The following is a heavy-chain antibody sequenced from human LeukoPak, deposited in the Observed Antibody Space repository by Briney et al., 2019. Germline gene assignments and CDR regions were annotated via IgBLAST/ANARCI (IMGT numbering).Heavy chain of an antibody. CDR2: ISSSSTI. Sequence: PGGSLRLSCAASGFTFSSYSMNWVRQAPGKGLEWVSYISSSSTIYYADSVKGRFTISRDNAKNSLYLQMNSLRAEDTAVYYCARAGALDILGRAAPYYYYMDVWGKGTTVTVSS. V-gene: IGHV3-48*01. D-gene: IGHD3-9*01. CDR1: GFTFSSYS. J-gene: IGHJ6*03. CDR3: ARAGALDILGRAAPYYYYMDV.